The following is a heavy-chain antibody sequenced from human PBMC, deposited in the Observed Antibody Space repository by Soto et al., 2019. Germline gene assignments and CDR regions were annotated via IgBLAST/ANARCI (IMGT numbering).Heavy chain of an antibody. J-gene: IGHJ6*01. V-gene: IGHV1-8*01. CDR1: EYTFTNYD. D-gene: IGHD2-15*01. CDR2: MNPNSGNT. CDR3: SLGYGSGVICSDYDYYDMGV. Sequence: QVQLVQSGAEVKKPGASVKVSCKASEYTFTNYDINWVRQATGQGLEWMGWMNPNSGNTAYAQKFQGRVTMTRDTSIRTAYMELSSLRSEDTAVYYCSLGYGSGVICSDYDYYDMGVW.